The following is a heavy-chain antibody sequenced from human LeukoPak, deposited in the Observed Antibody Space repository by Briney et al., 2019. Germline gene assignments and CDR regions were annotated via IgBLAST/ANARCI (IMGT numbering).Heavy chain of an antibody. J-gene: IGHJ4*02. CDR2: IRYDGSNE. CDR1: GFTFSSYG. V-gene: IGHV3-30*02. D-gene: IGHD3-10*01. CDR3: ARDSSTYYYGSGSYGGSVDY. Sequence: HPGGSLRLSCAASGFTFSSYGMHWVRQAPGKGLEWVALIRYDGSNEYYADSVKGRFTISRDDSKNTLYVQMNSLRAEDTAVYYCARDSSTYYYGSGSYGGSVDYWGQGTLVTVSS.